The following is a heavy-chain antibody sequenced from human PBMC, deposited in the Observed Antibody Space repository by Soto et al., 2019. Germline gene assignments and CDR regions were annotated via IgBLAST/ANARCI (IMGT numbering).Heavy chain of an antibody. Sequence: GESLKISCKGSGYTFTNYWIGWVRQMPGKGLEWMGIIYPGDSDTKYNPSFQGQVTISADKSITTTYLQWSSLKASDTAIYYCAASIFYYGMDVRGKGTTVTVSS. CDR3: AASIFYYGMDV. V-gene: IGHV5-51*01. CDR1: GYTFTNYW. CDR2: IYPGDSDT. J-gene: IGHJ6*04.